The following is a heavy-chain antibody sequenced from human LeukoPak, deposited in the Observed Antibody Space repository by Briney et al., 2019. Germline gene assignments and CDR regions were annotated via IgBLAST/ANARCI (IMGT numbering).Heavy chain of an antibody. Sequence: ASVKVSCKASGGTFSSYAISWVRQAPGQGLEWMGEIIPIFGTANYAQKFQGRVTMTEDTSTDTAYMELSSLRSEDTAVYYCATDQEYSGYDSLCYWGQGTLVTVSS. J-gene: IGHJ4*02. CDR1: GGTFSSYA. CDR3: ATDQEYSGYDSLCY. D-gene: IGHD5-12*01. V-gene: IGHV1-69*06. CDR2: IIPIFGTA.